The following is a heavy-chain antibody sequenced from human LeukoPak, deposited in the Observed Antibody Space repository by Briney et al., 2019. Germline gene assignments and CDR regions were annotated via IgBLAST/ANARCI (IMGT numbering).Heavy chain of an antibody. J-gene: IGHJ5*02. CDR2: INSDGSKT. D-gene: IGHD4-23*01. CDR3: AGELVTGS. CDR1: GFTLRSYW. V-gene: IGHV3-74*01. Sequence: GGSLRLSCAVSGFTLRSYWMHWVRQAPGKGLVWVSSINSDGSKTTYADSVKGRFTISRDNAKNTLSLQMDSLRAEDTAVYYCAGELVTGSWGQGTLVTVSS.